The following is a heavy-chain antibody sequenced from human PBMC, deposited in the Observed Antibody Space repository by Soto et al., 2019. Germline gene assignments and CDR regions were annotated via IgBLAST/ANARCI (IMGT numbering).Heavy chain of an antibody. CDR3: ARPVRGSPEDV. J-gene: IGHJ6*02. Sequence: EVQLVESGGGLVQPGGSLRLSCEASGFTFSAYWLGWVRQAPGTGRKWVATIKTDGSEKYYVDSVTGRFTISRDNDKNSLYLQLSALRAEDTGVYYCARPVRGSPEDVWGQGTTVTVSS. D-gene: IGHD3-16*01. V-gene: IGHV3-7*05. CDR2: IKTDGSEK. CDR1: GFTFSAYW.